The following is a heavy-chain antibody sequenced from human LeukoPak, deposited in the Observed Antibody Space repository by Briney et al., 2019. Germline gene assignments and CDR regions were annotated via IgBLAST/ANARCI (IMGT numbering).Heavy chain of an antibody. J-gene: IGHJ4*02. D-gene: IGHD6-19*01. V-gene: IGHV1-69*13. CDR3: ARDRGSSGNPDY. CDR2: IIPIFGTA. CDR1: GCTFSSYD. Sequence: SVKVSCKASGCTFSSYDISWVRQAPGQGLEWMGGIIPIFGTANYAQKFQGRVTITADESTSTAYMELSSLRSEDTAVYYCARDRGSSGNPDYWGQGTLVTVSS.